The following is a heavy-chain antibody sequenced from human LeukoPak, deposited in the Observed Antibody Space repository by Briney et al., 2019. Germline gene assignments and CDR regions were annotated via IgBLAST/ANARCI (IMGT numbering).Heavy chain of an antibody. V-gene: IGHV4-59*01. D-gene: IGHD1-26*01. CDR3: ARDRSGSHHLGWFDP. CDR1: GGSISSYY. CDR2: IYYSGST. Sequence: SETLSLTCTVSGGSISSYYWSWIRQPPGKGLEWIGYIYYSGSTNYNPSLKSRVTISVDTSKNQFSLKLSSVTAADTAVYYCARDRSGSHHLGWFDPWGQGTLVTVSS. J-gene: IGHJ5*02.